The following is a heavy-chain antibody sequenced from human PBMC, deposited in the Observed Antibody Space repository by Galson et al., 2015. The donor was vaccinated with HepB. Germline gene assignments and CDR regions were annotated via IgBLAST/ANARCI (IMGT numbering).Heavy chain of an antibody. CDR1: GFTFNTYD. CDR3: AKDGQYCSTTTCPFDS. Sequence: LRLSCAGSGFTFNTYDMHWVRQAPAKGLEWVAIISYDGGHQYYADSVKGRFTISRDSSKNTLFLQMNSLKAEDTAVYYCAKDGQYCSTTTCPFDSWGLGTLVTVTS. J-gene: IGHJ4*02. V-gene: IGHV3-30*18. D-gene: IGHD2-2*01. CDR2: ISYDGGHQ.